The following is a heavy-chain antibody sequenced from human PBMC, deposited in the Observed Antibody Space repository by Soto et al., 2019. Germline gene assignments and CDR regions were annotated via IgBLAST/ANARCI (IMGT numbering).Heavy chain of an antibody. CDR1: GGSFRSFG. J-gene: IGHJ5*02. V-gene: IGHV1-69*01. D-gene: IGHD5-12*01. CDR3: ARGESSASWFDH. Sequence: QVQLMQSGAEVAKPGSSVKVACRASGGSFRSFGFSWVRQAPGQGLDWMGGIVPMFNTPLYAQKFQGRFTIVADASTSTVYMDLNSLTSADTAVYYCARGESSASWFDHWGQGTLVTVSS. CDR2: IVPMFNTP.